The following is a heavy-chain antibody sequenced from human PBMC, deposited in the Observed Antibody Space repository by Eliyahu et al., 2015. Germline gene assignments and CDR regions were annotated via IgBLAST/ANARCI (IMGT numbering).Heavy chain of an antibody. Sequence: EVQLVESGGGLVQPGGSLRLSCAASXXTXXSXXMNWVRQAPGKGLEWVSXISSSSSTIYYADSVKGRFTISRDNAKNSLYLQMNSLRDEDTAVYYCASPMTFWSGYDTDAFDIWGQGTMVTVSS. CDR3: ASPMTFWSGYDTDAFDI. J-gene: IGHJ3*02. CDR1: XXTXXSXX. V-gene: IGHV3-48*02. CDR2: ISSSSSTI. D-gene: IGHD3-3*01.